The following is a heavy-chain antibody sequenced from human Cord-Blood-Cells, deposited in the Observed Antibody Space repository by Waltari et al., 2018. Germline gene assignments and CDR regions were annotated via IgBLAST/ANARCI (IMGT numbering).Heavy chain of an antibody. CDR1: GGSISSSSYY. CDR2: IYYSGRT. J-gene: IGHJ3*02. Sequence: QLQLQESGPGLVKPSETLSLTCTVSGGSISSSSYYWGWIRQPPGKGLEWIGSIYYSGRTCYNPSLKSRVTISVDTSKNQFSLKLSSVTAADTAVYYCARVDSSGDYYFAFDIWGQGTMVTVSS. V-gene: IGHV4-39*01. D-gene: IGHD3-22*01. CDR3: ARVDSSGDYYFAFDI.